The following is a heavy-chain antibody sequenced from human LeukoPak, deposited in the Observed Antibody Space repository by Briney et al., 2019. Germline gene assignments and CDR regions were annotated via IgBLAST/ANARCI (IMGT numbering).Heavy chain of an antibody. D-gene: IGHD3-22*01. CDR3: AKDPDRLTRLNYYGSSGQASSGDY. V-gene: IGHV3-23*01. CDR1: GFTFSSYA. J-gene: IGHJ4*02. Sequence: GGSLRLSCAASGFTFSSYAMSWVRQAPGKGLEWVSAISGSGGSTYYADSVKGRFTISRDNSKNTLYLQMNSLRAEGTAVYYCAKDPDRLTRLNYYGSSGQASSGDYWGQGTLVTVSS. CDR2: ISGSGGST.